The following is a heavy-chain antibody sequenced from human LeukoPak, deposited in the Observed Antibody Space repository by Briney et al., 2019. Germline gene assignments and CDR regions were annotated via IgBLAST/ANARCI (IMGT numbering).Heavy chain of an antibody. CDR2: INPNSGGT. V-gene: IGHV1-2*02. J-gene: IGHJ4*02. D-gene: IGHD5-24*01. CDR1: GYTFTGYY. Sequence: ASVKVSCKASGYTFTGYYMHWVRQAPGQGLEWMGWINPNSGGTNYAQKFQGRVTMTRDTSISTAYMELSRLRFDDTAVYYCARDMEMATMGAYWGQGTLVTVSS. CDR3: ARDMEMATMGAY.